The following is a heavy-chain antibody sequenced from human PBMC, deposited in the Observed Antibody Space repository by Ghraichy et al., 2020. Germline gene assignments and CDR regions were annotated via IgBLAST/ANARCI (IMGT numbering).Heavy chain of an antibody. D-gene: IGHD2-2*01. J-gene: IGHJ3*02. V-gene: IGHV4-39*01. Sequence: SETLSLTCTVSGGSISSSSSYWGWIRQPPGKGLEWIGSVYYSGSTYYSPSLKSRVTISVDTSKNQFSLKLSSVTAADTAVYFCARHGRVGYCSSTSCSDAFDMWGQGTMVTVSS. CDR1: GGSISSSSSY. CDR2: VYYSGST. CDR3: ARHGRVGYCSSTSCSDAFDM.